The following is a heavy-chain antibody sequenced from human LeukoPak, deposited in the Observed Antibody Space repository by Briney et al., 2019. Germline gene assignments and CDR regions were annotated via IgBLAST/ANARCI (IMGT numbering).Heavy chain of an antibody. Sequence: GASVKVSCKASGGTFSSYAISWVRQAPGQGLEWMGRIIPILGIANYAQKFQGRVTIIADKSTSTAYMELSSLRSEDTAVYYCARGIAAASNTSDYWGQGTLVTVSS. CDR3: ARGIAAASNTSDY. J-gene: IGHJ4*02. V-gene: IGHV1-69*04. D-gene: IGHD6-13*01. CDR2: IIPILGIA. CDR1: GGTFSSYA.